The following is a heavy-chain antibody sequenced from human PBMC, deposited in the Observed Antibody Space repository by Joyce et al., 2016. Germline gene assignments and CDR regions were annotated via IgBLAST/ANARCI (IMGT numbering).Heavy chain of an antibody. CDR3: VRQKGSGWSPAGN. J-gene: IGHJ4*02. CDR1: GGSISRDSYY. V-gene: IGHV4-39*01. Sequence: QLQLQESGPGLVTPSETLSLTCTVSGGSISRDSYYWGWIRQPPGKGLEWIGTVYYSGGTVYNPSLKSRVAISVDTSKNQFALKLSSVTAADTALYYCVRQKGSGWSPAGNWGQGTLVTVSS. D-gene: IGHD6-13*01. CDR2: VYYSGGT.